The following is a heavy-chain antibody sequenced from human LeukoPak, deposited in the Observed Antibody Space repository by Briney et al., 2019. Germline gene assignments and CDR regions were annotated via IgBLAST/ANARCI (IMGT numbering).Heavy chain of an antibody. V-gene: IGHV3-64*01. Sequence: GGSLRLSCEGSGYTFSGYAMHWVRQAPWKGLEYVADISSDGRITYFANFVKGRFTISRENSKNTLYLQMGSLRTEDMAVYYCARVSGWYLFDQWGQGTLVTVSS. CDR3: ARVSGWYLFDQ. D-gene: IGHD6-19*01. CDR1: GYTFSGYA. CDR2: ISSDGRIT. J-gene: IGHJ4*02.